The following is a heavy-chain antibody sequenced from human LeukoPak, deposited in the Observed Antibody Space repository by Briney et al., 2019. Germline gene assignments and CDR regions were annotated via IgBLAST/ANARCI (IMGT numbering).Heavy chain of an antibody. Sequence: PSETLSLTCTVSGCTISYYYWSWIRQPAGKGLEWIGRIYTSGSTNYNPSLKSRITMSVDTSKNQFSLKLSSVTGADTAVYYFARGDRATAMAVRYYFDYWGQGTLVTVSS. CDR1: GCTISYYY. CDR2: IYTSGST. CDR3: ARGDRATAMAVRYYFDY. V-gene: IGHV4-4*07. J-gene: IGHJ4*02. D-gene: IGHD5-18*01.